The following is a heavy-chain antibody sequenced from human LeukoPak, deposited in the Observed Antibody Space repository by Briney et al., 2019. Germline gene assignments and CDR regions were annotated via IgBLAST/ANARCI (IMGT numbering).Heavy chain of an antibody. CDR2: IYYSGST. Sequence: SETLSLTCTVSGGSISGYYWSWIRQPPGKGLEWIGYIYYSGSTNYNPSLKSRVTISVDTSKNQFSLKLSSVTAADTAVYYCASSGYYFDYWGQGTLVTVSS. D-gene: IGHD3-22*01. V-gene: IGHV4-59*08. CDR3: ASSGYYFDY. CDR1: GGSISGYY. J-gene: IGHJ4*02.